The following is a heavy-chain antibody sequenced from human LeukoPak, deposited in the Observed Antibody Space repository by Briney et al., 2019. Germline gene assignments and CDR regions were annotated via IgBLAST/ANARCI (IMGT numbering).Heavy chain of an antibody. Sequence: SVTVSCTASGGTFSSYAISWVRQAPGQGLEWMGGIIPIFGTANYAQKLQGRVTIPADESTSTAYMALSSLRSEDTAVYYCAGRSPAMVPHAFDIWGQGTMVAVSS. V-gene: IGHV1-69*13. D-gene: IGHD5-18*01. J-gene: IGHJ3*02. CDR3: AGRSPAMVPHAFDI. CDR1: GGTFSSYA. CDR2: IIPIFGTA.